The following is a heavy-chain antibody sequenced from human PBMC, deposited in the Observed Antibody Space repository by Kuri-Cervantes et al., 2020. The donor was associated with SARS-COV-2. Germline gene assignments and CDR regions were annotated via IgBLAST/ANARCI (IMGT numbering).Heavy chain of an antibody. J-gene: IGHJ4*02. V-gene: IGHV3-48*03. CDR2: ISSSGSTI. CDR3: ARIGELGIPDY. D-gene: IGHD7-27*01. Sequence: LSLNCAASGFTFSSYEMNWVRQAPGKGLEWVSYISSSGSTIYYADSVKGRFTISRDNAKNSLYLQMNSLRAEDTAVYYCARIGELGIPDYWGQGTLVTVSS. CDR1: GFTFSSYE.